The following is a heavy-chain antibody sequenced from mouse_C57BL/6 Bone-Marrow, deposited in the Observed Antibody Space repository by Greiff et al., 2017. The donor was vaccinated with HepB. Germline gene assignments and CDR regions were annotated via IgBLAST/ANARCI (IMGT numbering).Heavy chain of an antibody. CDR3: ARGFAY. CDR2: INPNNGGT. J-gene: IGHJ3*01. Sequence: EVQLQQSGPELVKPGASVKISCKASGYTFTDYYMNWVKQSHGKSLEWIGDINPNNGGTSYNQKFKGKATLTVDKSSSTAYMELRSLTSEDSAVYYCARGFAYWGQGTRVTVSA. CDR1: GYTFTDYY. V-gene: IGHV1-26*01.